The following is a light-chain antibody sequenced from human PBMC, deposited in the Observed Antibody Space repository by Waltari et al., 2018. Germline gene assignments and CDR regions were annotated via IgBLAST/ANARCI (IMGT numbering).Light chain of an antibody. V-gene: IGLV2-8*01. CDR3: TSYASSNSVV. CDR1: SSAVGGYNY. CDR2: EVS. Sequence: QSALTQPPSASGSPGQSVTISCTGTSSAVGGYNYVSWYQQHPGKAPKLLIYEVSKRPSGVPDRFSGSKSGNTASLTVSGLQAEDEADYYCTSYASSNSVVFGGGTKLTVL. J-gene: IGLJ2*01.